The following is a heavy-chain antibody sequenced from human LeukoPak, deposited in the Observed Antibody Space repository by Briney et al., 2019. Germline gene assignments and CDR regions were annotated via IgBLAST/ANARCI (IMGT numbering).Heavy chain of an antibody. D-gene: IGHD5-18*01. CDR3: TTDSGLSVQLWLEGLQFDY. J-gene: IGHJ4*02. Sequence: PGGSLRLSCAASGFAFSNAWMNWVRQAPGKGLEWVGRIKSKTDGGTTDYAAPVKGRFTISRDDSKNTLYLQMNSLKTEDTAVYYCTTDSGLSVQLWLEGLQFDYWGQGTLVTVSS. CDR2: IKSKTDGGTT. CDR1: GFAFSNAW. V-gene: IGHV3-15*07.